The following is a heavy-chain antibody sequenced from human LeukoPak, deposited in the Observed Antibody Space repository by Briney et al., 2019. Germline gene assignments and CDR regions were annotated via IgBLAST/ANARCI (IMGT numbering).Heavy chain of an antibody. CDR2: ISYDGSNK. J-gene: IGHJ6*03. Sequence: PGRSLRLSCAASGFTFSSYAMHWVRQAPGKGLEWVAVISYDGSNKYYADSVKGRFTISRDNSKNTLYLQMNSLRAEGTAVYYCAKVGYDSSGSVVYYYYYYMDVWGKGTTVTISS. V-gene: IGHV3-30*04. CDR1: GFTFSSYA. D-gene: IGHD3-22*01. CDR3: AKVGYDSSGSVVYYYYYYMDV.